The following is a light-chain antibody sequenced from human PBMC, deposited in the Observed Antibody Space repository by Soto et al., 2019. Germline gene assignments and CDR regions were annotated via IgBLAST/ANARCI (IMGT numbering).Light chain of an antibody. J-gene: IGLJ2*01. Sequence: QSVLTQPRSVSGSPGQSVTISCTGTSSDVGSYNYVSWYQQHPGKAPQLMIFDVNRRPSGVPVRFSGSKSGNTASLTISGLQTEDEADYYCCAYAGRSTSVFFGGGTKLTVL. CDR3: CAYAGRSTSVF. V-gene: IGLV2-11*01. CDR2: DVN. CDR1: SSDVGSYNY.